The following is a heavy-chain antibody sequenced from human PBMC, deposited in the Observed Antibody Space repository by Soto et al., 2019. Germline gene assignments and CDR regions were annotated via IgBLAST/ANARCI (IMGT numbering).Heavy chain of an antibody. J-gene: IGHJ6*02. CDR1: GGSISSSYY. CDR2: IYYSGST. V-gene: IGHV4-59*01. CDR3: ARGGYGMDV. Sequence: SETLSLTCTVSGGSISSSYYWRWIRQPPGKGLELIGYIYYSGSTKYNPSLKSRVTISIDTSKNQFSLKLSSVTAADTAVYYCARGGYGMDVWGQGTTVTVSS.